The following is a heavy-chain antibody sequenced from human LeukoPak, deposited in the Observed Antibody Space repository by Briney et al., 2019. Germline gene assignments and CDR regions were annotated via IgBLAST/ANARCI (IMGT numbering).Heavy chain of an antibody. J-gene: IGHJ3*02. D-gene: IGHD1-26*01. Sequence: PGGSLRLSCAASRFTFSTYWMSWVRQAPGKGLEWVGRIRSEANSYATAYAASVKGRFTISRDDSKNTAYLRMNSLKTEDTAVYYCTRRRIVGAVDSAFDIWGQGTLVTVSS. CDR1: RFTFSTYW. CDR2: IRSEANSYAT. V-gene: IGHV3-73*01. CDR3: TRRRIVGAVDSAFDI.